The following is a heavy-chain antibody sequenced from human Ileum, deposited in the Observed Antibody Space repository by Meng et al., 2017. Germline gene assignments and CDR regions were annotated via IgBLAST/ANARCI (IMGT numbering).Heavy chain of an antibody. CDR1: GYSFNTYW. V-gene: IGHV5-51*01. Sequence: KVSCKTSGYSFNTYWIDWVRQMPGKGLEWMGVIYPGDSDTTYSPSFQGQVTISADKSISTAYLQWSSLKASDTATYYCGRRYYGSGSIDYWGQGTLVTVSS. J-gene: IGHJ4*02. CDR3: GRRYYGSGSIDY. CDR2: IYPGDSDT. D-gene: IGHD3-10*01.